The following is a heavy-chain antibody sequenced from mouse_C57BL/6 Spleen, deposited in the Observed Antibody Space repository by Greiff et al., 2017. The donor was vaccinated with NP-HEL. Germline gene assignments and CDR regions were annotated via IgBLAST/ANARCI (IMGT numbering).Heavy chain of an antibody. D-gene: IGHD1-1*01. CDR2: ISSGSSTI. CDR1: GFTFSDYG. J-gene: IGHJ4*01. Sequence: VMLVESGGGLVKPGGSLKLSCAASGFTFSDYGMHWVRQAPEKGLEWVAYISSGSSTIYYADTVKGRFTISRDNAKNTLFLQMTSLRAEDTAMYYCARVFIKALDYWGQGTSVTVSS. V-gene: IGHV5-17*01. CDR3: ARVFIKALDY.